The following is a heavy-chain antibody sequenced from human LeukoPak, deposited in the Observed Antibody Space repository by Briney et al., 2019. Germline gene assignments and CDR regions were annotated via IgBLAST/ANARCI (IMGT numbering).Heavy chain of an antibody. CDR3: ANNRYSSRWRGAFDV. CDR2: IYSSGST. D-gene: IGHD6-13*01. J-gene: IGHJ3*01. V-gene: IGHV3-53*01. CDR1: GFTVSNNY. Sequence: PGGSLRLSCAASGFTVSNNYMSWVRQAPGKGLEWVSVIYSSGSTFYADSVKGRFTISRDNSKNTLYLQMNSLRAEDTAVYYCANNRYSSRWRGAFDVWGQGTMVTVSS.